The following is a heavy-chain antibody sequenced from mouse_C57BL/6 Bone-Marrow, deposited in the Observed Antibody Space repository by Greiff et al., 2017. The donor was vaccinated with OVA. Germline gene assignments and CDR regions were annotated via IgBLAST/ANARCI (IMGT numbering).Heavy chain of an antibody. CDR3: DRKGDHGSSQRYWYFDV. J-gene: IGHJ1*03. CDR2: IWTGGGT. CDR1: GFSLTSYA. D-gene: IGHD1-1*01. Sequence: QVQLQQSGPGLVAPSQSLSITCTVSGFSLTSYAISWVRQPPGKGLEWLGVIWTGGGTNYNSALKSRLSISKDNSKSQVFLKMNSLQTDDTARYYCDRKGDHGSSQRYWYFDVWGTGTTVTVSS. V-gene: IGHV2-9-1*01.